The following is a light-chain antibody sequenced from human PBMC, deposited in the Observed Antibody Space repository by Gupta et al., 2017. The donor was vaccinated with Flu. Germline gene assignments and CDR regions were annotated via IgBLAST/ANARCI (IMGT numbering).Light chain of an antibody. J-gene: IGKJ1*01. V-gene: IGKV1-39*01. CDR3: QQSYSTPPET. CDR2: AAS. CDR1: QSISSY. Sequence: DIQMTQSPSSLSASVGDRVTITCRASQSISSYLNWYQQKPGKAPKLLIYAASSLQSGVPSRLSGSGSGTDFTLTISSLQPEDFATYYCQQSYSTPPETFGQGTKVEIK.